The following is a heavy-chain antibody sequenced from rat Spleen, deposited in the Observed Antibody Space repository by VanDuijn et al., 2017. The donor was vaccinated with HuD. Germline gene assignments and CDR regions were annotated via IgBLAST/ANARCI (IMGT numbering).Heavy chain of an antibody. Sequence: EVQLVESGGGLVQPGRSLKLSCAASGFSFSNYGMHWLRQAPTKGLEWVATISTSGGSTYYRDSVKGRFTISRDNAKSTLYLQMNSLRSEDTATYYCTRGAEAYWGQGVMVTVSS. J-gene: IGHJ2*01. V-gene: IGHV5-19*01. CDR2: ISTSGGST. CDR3: TRGAEAY. D-gene: IGHD1-11*01. CDR1: GFSFSNYG.